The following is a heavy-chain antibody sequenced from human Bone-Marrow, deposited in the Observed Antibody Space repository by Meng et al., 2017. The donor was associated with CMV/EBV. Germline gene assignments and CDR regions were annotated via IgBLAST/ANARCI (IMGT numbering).Heavy chain of an antibody. CDR2: INHSGST. CDR1: GGSFSGYY. J-gene: IGHJ4*02. CDR3: ARRTTLFDY. Sequence: SETLSLTCAVYGGSFSGYYWSWIRQPPGKGLEWIGEINHSGSTNYNPSLKSRVTISVDTSKNQFSLKLSSVTAADPAVYSSARRTTLFDYWGQGTLVTVSS. D-gene: IGHD1-14*01. V-gene: IGHV4-34*01.